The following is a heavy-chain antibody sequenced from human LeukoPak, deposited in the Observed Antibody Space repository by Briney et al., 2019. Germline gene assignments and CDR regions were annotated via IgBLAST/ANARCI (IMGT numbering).Heavy chain of an antibody. V-gene: IGHV3-66*01. Sequence: GGSLRLSCAASGFTVSSNYMSWVRQAPGKGLEWVSVIYSGGSTYYADSVKGRFTISRDNSKNTLYLQMNSLRAEDTAVYYCASPGCSGGSCQRKNDYWGQGTLVTVSS. D-gene: IGHD2-15*01. CDR3: ASPGCSGGSCQRKNDY. CDR2: IYSGGST. CDR1: GFTVSSNY. J-gene: IGHJ4*02.